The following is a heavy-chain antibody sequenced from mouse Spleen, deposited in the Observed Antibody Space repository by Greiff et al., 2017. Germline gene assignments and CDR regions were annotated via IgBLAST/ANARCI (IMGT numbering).Heavy chain of an antibody. Sequence: QVQLKQSGAELVKPGASVKLSCKASGYTFTSYWMHWVKQRPGQGLEWIGMIHPNSGSTNYNEKFKSKATLTVDKSSSTAYMQLSSLTSEDSAVYYCARMGDGYRPYAMDYWGQGTSVTVSS. CDR3: ARMGDGYRPYAMDY. D-gene: IGHD2-3*01. J-gene: IGHJ4*01. V-gene: IGHV1-64*01. CDR1: GYTFTSYW. CDR2: IHPNSGST.